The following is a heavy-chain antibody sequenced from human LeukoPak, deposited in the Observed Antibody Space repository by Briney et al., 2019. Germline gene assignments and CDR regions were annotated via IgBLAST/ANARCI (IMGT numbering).Heavy chain of an antibody. CDR3: ARDFGGSNYYASDI. Sequence: GGSLRLSCAVSGFTFSDYYMDWVRQAPGKGLEWVSSISSSGSYIYYGDSVKGRFTISRDNPRNSLYLQMNSLRAEDTAVYYCARDFGGSNYYASDIWGQGTMVTVSS. V-gene: IGHV3-21*01. CDR1: GFTFSDYY. J-gene: IGHJ3*02. CDR2: ISSSGSYI. D-gene: IGHD1-26*01.